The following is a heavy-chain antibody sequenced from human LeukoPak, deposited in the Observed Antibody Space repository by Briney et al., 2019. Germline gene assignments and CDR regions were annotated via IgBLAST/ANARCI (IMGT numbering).Heavy chain of an antibody. Sequence: SVKVSCKASGGTFSSYAISWVRQAPGQGLEWMGGIIPIFGTANYAQKFQGRVTITADESTSTAYMELSSLRSEDTAVYYCARARDAFIVVVPAAIAYWGQGTLVTVSS. CDR1: GGTFSSYA. J-gene: IGHJ4*02. CDR3: ARARDAFIVVVPAAIAY. CDR2: IIPIFGTA. D-gene: IGHD2-2*01. V-gene: IGHV1-69*13.